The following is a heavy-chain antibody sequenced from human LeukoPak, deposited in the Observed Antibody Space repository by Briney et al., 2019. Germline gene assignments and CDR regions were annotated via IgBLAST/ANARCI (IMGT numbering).Heavy chain of an antibody. J-gene: IGHJ6*02. V-gene: IGHV1-18*01. CDR1: GYTFTSYG. CDR3: ARDLVAAAAGTRYLHYYYYGMDV. CDR2: ISAYNGNT. D-gene: IGHD6-13*01. Sequence: ASVKVSCKASGYTFTSYGISWVRQAPGQGLEWMGWISAYNGNTNYAQKLQGRVTMTTDTSTSTAYMELRSLRSDDTAVYYCARDLVAAAAGTRYLHYYYYGMDVWGQGTTVTVSS.